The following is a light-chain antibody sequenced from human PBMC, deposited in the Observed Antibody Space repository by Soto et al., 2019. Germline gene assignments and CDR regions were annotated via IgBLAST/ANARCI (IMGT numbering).Light chain of an antibody. V-gene: IGKV1-39*01. CDR3: QQTYRTPLT. Sequence: DIQMTQSPSSLSASVGDRVTITCRASQSISSFLNWYQQKPGKAPKLLIYAASSLQSGVPSRFSGSESGTDFTLTIISLQPEDIATYYCQQTYRTPLTFGGGTKVEIK. J-gene: IGKJ4*01. CDR1: QSISSF. CDR2: AAS.